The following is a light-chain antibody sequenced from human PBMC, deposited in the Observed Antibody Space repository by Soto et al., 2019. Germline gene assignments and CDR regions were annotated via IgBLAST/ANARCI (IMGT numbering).Light chain of an antibody. Sequence: DIQMTQSPSSLSASVGDRVTITCQASQDISNYLNWYQQKPGKAPKLLSYDASNLETGVPSRFSGSGSGTDFTFTISSLQPEDIATYYCQQYDNFPPITFGQGTRLEIK. V-gene: IGKV1-33*01. CDR3: QQYDNFPPIT. CDR2: DAS. J-gene: IGKJ5*01. CDR1: QDISNY.